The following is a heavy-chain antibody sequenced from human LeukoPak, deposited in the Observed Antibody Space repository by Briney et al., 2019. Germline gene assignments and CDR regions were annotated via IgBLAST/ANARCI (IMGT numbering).Heavy chain of an antibody. Sequence: PGGPLRLSCAASGFTFSSYWMHWVRQAPGKGLVWVSRINSDGSSTSYADSVKGRFTISRDNAKNTLYLQMNSLRAEDTAMYYCARGIRMVAPGYWGQGTLVTVSS. CDR3: ARGIRMVAPGY. CDR2: INSDGSST. V-gene: IGHV3-74*01. J-gene: IGHJ4*02. CDR1: GFTFSSYW. D-gene: IGHD4/OR15-4a*01.